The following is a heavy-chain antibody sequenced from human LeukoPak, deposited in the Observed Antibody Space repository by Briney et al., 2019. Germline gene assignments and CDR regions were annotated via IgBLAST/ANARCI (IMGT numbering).Heavy chain of an antibody. J-gene: IGHJ4*02. D-gene: IGHD6-19*01. CDR1: GFTFSSHD. CDR3: ARSKSYSSGWTDFDY. Sequence: GGSLRLSCAASGFTFSSHDMHWVRQPTGKVLEWVSVIGTAGNTYYADSVKGRFTISRENAKNSLYLQMDNLRAGDTAVYYCARSKSYSSGWTDFDYWGQGTLVAVSS. V-gene: IGHV3-13*01. CDR2: IGTAGNT.